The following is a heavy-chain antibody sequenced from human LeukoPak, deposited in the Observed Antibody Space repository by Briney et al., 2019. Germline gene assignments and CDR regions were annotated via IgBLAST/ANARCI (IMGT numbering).Heavy chain of an antibody. CDR2: ISYDGSNK. J-gene: IGHJ4*02. CDR3: ARGSVLTSRLDY. Sequence: PGRSLRLSCAASGFTFSSYAMHWVRQAPGKGLEWVAVISYDGSNKYYADSVKGRFTISRDNSKNTLYLQMNSLRAEDTAVYYCARGSVLTSRLDYWGQGTLVTVSS. CDR1: GFTFSSYA. V-gene: IGHV3-30-3*01.